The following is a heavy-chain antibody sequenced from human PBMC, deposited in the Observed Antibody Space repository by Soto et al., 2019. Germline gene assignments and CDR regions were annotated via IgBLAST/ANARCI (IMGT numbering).Heavy chain of an antibody. CDR2: ISSSGCI. CDR3: ARDSRDYDNSVYSY. Sequence: GGSLRLSCAASGFNFNSYTINWVRQAPGKRLEWLSSISSSGCIFYTDSMTGRFTISRDNAKNSLFLQMNSLRAEDTAVYSCARDSRDYDNSVYSYWGQGTLVTVSS. CDR1: GFNFNSYT. V-gene: IGHV3-21*01. J-gene: IGHJ4*02. D-gene: IGHD3-22*01.